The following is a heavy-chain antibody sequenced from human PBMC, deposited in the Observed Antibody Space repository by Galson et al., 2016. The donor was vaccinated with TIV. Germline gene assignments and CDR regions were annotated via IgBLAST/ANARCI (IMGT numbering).Heavy chain of an antibody. D-gene: IGHD2-21*01. CDR1: GLIVTDNS. Sequence: SLRLSCAASGLIVTDNSMTWVRQAPGKGLERVALIYDDGKKMYADSVQGRFTISRDSSKNVLYLQMTSLRGEDTAVYFCARDRRHCGNECFLRYYYGMDVWGQGTTVTVSS. CDR3: ARDRRHCGNECFLRYYYGMDV. J-gene: IGHJ6*02. V-gene: IGHV3-66*02. CDR2: IYDDGKK.